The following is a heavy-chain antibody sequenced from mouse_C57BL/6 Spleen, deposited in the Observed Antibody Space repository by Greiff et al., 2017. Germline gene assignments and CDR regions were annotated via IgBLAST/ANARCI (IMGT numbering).Heavy chain of an antibody. V-gene: IGHV1-61*01. CDR2: IYPSDSET. CDR1: GYTFTRSW. D-gene: IGHD1-1*01. Sequence: VQLQQPGAELVRPGSSVKLSCKASGYTFTRSWMDWVQQRPGQGLEWIGNIYPSDSETHYNHKFKAKATLTVDKSSSTAYMQLSSLTSEDSAVDYCARGYGSSRYCDVWGTGTTVTVSS. CDR3: ARGYGSSRYCDV. J-gene: IGHJ1*03.